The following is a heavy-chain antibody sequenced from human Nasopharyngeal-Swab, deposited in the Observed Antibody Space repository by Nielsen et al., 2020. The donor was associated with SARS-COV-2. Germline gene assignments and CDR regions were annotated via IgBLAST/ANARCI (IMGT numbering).Heavy chain of an antibody. V-gene: IGHV3-30-3*01. D-gene: IGHD3-22*01. Sequence: WIRQPPGKGLEWVAVISHDGSNKYYAYPVKGRFTISRDNSKHTMYLQMNSMRAEDTAVYYCASFGDSSGYYYRIDGYAHDAQDAFDIWGQGTMVTVSS. CDR2: ISHDGSNK. CDR3: ASFGDSSGYYYRIDGYAHDAQDAFDI. J-gene: IGHJ3*02.